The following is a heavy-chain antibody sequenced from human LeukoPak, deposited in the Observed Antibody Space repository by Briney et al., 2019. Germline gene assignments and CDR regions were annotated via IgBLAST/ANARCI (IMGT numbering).Heavy chain of an antibody. CDR3: ARTRSGENY. D-gene: IGHD2-15*01. CDR1: GFTFSSYW. J-gene: IGHJ4*02. CDR2: IKQDGSEN. Sequence: PWGSLRLSCAASGFTFSSYWMTWVRQAPGKGLEWVASIKQDGSENYYVDSVKGRFTISRDNAKNSLYLQMNSLRAEDTAVYYCARTRSGENYWGQGTLVTVSS. V-gene: IGHV3-7*04.